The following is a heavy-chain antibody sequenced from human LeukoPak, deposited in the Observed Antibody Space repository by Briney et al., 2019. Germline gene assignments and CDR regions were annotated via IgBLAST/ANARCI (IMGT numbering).Heavy chain of an antibody. D-gene: IGHD4-17*01. J-gene: IGHJ4*02. Sequence: PGGSLRLSCAASGFTFDDYGMSWVRQAPGKGLEWVAVIWYDGSNKYYADSVKGRFTISRDNSKNTLYLQMNSLRAEDTAVYYCAKDTYGDYEGDWGQGTLVTVSS. CDR2: IWYDGSNK. CDR3: AKDTYGDYEGD. CDR1: GFTFDDYG. V-gene: IGHV3-33*06.